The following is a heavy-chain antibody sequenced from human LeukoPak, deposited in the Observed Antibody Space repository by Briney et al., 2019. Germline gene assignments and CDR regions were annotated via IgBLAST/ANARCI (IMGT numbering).Heavy chain of an antibody. J-gene: IGHJ5*02. CDR1: GGSISSYY. CDR2: IYYSGST. D-gene: IGHD3-3*01. Sequence: SETLSLTRTVSGGSISSYYWSWIRQPPGKGLEWIGYIYYSGSTNYNPSLKSRVTISVDTSKNQFSLKLSSVTAADTAVYYCARSEDDFWSGSQGSWFDPWGQGTLVTVSS. CDR3: ARSEDDFWSGSQGSWFDP. V-gene: IGHV4-59*01.